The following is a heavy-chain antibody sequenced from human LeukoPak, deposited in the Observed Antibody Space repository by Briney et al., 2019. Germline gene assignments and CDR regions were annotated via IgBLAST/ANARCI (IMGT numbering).Heavy chain of an antibody. D-gene: IGHD4-11*01. CDR2: INLNSGDT. Sequence: ASVKVSCRASGYTFTDYYMHWVRQAPGQGLEWMGWINLNSGDTRYAQKFQGRVTMTRDTSISTAYMELSRLTSDDTAVYYCARDAIVRDYSNSDYWGQGTLVTVSS. CDR3: ARDAIVRDYSNSDY. V-gene: IGHV1-2*02. J-gene: IGHJ4*02. CDR1: GYTFTDYY.